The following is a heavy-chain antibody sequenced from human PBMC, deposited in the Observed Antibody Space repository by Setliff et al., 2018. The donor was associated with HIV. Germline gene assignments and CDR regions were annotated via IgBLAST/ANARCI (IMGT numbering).Heavy chain of an antibody. J-gene: IGHJ4*02. CDR1: GFTFSSAW. Sequence: GGSLRLSCAASGFTFSSAWMGWVRQAPAKGLEWVSVIYGGGTTHYADSVKGRFTISRDNSKNTVYLQMNSLRVEDTAVYYCARELYREWDYWGQGTLVTVSS. D-gene: IGHD3-16*02. CDR3: ARELYREWDY. CDR2: IYGGGTT. V-gene: IGHV3-53*05.